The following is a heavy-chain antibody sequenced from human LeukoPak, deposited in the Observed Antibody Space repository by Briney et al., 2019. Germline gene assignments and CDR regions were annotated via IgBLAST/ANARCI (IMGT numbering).Heavy chain of an antibody. CDR1: GFTFSDFY. V-gene: IGHV3-11*01. Sequence: PGGSLRLSCAASGFTFSDFYMSWIRQAPGKGLEWLSYIGGSGTDIKYADSVKGRFTISRDNAKESLYLQMTSLRVEDAAVYYCARDRCTGAACSGYYHGMDVWGQGTTVTVSS. CDR3: ARDRCTGAACSGYYHGMDV. CDR2: IGGSGTDI. J-gene: IGHJ6*02. D-gene: IGHD2-8*02.